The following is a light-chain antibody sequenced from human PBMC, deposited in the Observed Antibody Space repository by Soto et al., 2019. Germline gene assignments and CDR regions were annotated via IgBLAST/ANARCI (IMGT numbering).Light chain of an antibody. CDR1: QGVSSN. J-gene: IGKJ1*01. V-gene: IGKV3-15*01. Sequence: EIVMTQSPDTVSLSPGERATLSCRASQGVSSNLAWYQQKPGQAPRLLIYGASTRATGIPARFSGSGSGPEFTLTISSLQSEDSAVYYCQQYNNWPRTFGQGTKVDIK. CDR3: QQYNNWPRT. CDR2: GAS.